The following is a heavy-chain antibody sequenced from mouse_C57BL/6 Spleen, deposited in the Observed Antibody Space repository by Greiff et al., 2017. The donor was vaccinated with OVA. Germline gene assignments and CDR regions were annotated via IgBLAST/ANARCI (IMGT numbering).Heavy chain of an antibody. J-gene: IGHJ3*01. CDR1: GYTFTDYY. D-gene: IGHD2-3*01. CDR2: INPNNGGT. V-gene: IGHV1-26*01. CDR3: ARFYDGYYVFAY. Sequence: EVKLQQSGPELVKPGASVKISCKASGYTFTDYYMNWVKQSHGKSLEWIGDINPNNGGTSYNQKFKGKATLTVDKSSSTAYMELRSLTSEDSAVYYCARFYDGYYVFAYWGQGTLVTVSA.